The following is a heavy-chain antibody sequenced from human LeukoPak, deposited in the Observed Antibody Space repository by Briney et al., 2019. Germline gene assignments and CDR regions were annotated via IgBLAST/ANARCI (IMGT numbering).Heavy chain of an antibody. D-gene: IGHD6-6*01. CDR2: IYPGDSDT. Sequence: GESLKISCKGSGYSFTSYWIGWVRQMPGKGLEWMGIIYPGDSDTRYGPSFQGQVTISVDKSISTAYLQWSSLKASDTAIYYCARHKSSSSSGDYWGQGTLVTVSS. CDR1: GYSFTSYW. CDR3: ARHKSSSSSGDY. V-gene: IGHV5-51*01. J-gene: IGHJ4*02.